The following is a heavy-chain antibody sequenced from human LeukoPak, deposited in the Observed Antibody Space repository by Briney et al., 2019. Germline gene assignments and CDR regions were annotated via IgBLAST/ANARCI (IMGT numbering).Heavy chain of an antibody. CDR3: ARGGHCSSISCSPYNWIDP. V-gene: IGHV3-74*01. CDR2: ISSDGSST. Sequence: GGSLRLSCAASGLTFSSYWMHWVRQAPGKGLVWVSRISSDGSSTNYADSAKGRFSVSRDNAKNTLFLLMNSLRAEDTAVYYCARGGHCSSISCSPYNWIDPWGQGTLVTVSS. J-gene: IGHJ5*02. D-gene: IGHD2-2*01. CDR1: GLTFSSYW.